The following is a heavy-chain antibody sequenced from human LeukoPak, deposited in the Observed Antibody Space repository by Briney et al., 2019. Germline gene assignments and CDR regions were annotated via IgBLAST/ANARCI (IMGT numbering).Heavy chain of an antibody. V-gene: IGHV3-9*03. J-gene: IGHJ5*02. CDR1: GFTFDDYA. CDR2: FSWNSGSI. CDR3: AKDRGGFDP. Sequence: SLRLSCAASGFTFDDYAMPWVRQAPGKALDGVSGFSWNSGSIGYADSVEGRFPIHRDNAKNSLYLQMNSLRAEDMALYYCAKDRGGFDPWGQGTLVTVSS.